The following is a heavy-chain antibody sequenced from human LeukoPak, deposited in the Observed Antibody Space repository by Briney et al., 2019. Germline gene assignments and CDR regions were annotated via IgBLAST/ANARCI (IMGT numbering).Heavy chain of an antibody. CDR3: ARGLAARVPRYFDL. V-gene: IGHV4-61*02. J-gene: IGHJ2*01. CDR1: GGSISSGSYY. CDR2: IYTSGST. D-gene: IGHD6-6*01. Sequence: PSETLSLTCTVSGGSISSGSYYWSWIRQPAGKGLEWIGRIYTSGSTNYNPSLKSRVTISVDTSKNQFSLKLSSVTAADTAVYYCARGLAARVPRYFDLWGRGTLVTVSS.